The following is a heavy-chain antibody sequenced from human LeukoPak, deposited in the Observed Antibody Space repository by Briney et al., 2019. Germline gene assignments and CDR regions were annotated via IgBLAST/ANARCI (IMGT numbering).Heavy chain of an antibody. CDR3: ARYRFGWFDP. D-gene: IGHD3-16*02. CDR1: GASIGNNY. Sequence: PSETLSLTCTVSGASIGNNYWSWIREPAGKGLECIGRIYNSATTNHNPSFKGRVTMSLDTSKDQFSLRLTSVTAADTAVYYCARYRFGWFDPWGQGMWVTVSS. J-gene: IGHJ5*02. CDR2: IYNSATT. V-gene: IGHV4-4*07.